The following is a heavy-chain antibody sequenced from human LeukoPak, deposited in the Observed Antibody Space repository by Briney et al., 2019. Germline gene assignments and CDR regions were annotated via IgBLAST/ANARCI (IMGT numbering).Heavy chain of an antibody. CDR1: GYTFTGYY. J-gene: IGHJ4*02. Sequence: ASVKVSCKASGYTFTGYYMHWVRQAPGQGLEWMGWINPNSGGTNYAQKFQGRVTMTRDTSISTAYMELSRLRSDDTAVYYCARKYYYDSSGYYYWGQGTLVTVSS. D-gene: IGHD3-22*01. V-gene: IGHV1-2*02. CDR3: ARKYYYDSSGYYY. CDR2: INPNSGGT.